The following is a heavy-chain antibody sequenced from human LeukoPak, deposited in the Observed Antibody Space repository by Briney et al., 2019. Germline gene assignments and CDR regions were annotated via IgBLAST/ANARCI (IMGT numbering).Heavy chain of an antibody. J-gene: IGHJ1*01. CDR1: GFTFSSYT. CDR3: ATYSSLNRREFQF. Sequence: AGGSLRLSCTASGFTFSSYTMSWVRQAPGKGLEWVSSISSSNNYIYYADSVKGRFTISRDNARNSLYLHMNSLRAEDTAVYYCATYSSLNRREFQFWGQGTLLTVSS. D-gene: IGHD3-22*01. CDR2: ISSSNNYI. V-gene: IGHV3-21*01.